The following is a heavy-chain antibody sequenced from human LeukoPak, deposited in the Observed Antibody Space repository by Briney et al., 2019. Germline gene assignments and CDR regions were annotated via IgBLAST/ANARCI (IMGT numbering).Heavy chain of an antibody. J-gene: IGHJ4*02. D-gene: IGHD5-24*01. CDR2: ISYDGSNK. Sequence: PGGSLRLSCAASGFTFSSYGMHWVRQAPGKGLEWVAVISYDGSNKYYADSVKGRFTISRDNSKSTLYLQMNSLRAEDTAIYYCAKDLEARGGYNPEYWGQGTLVTVSS. CDR1: GFTFSSYG. V-gene: IGHV3-30*18. CDR3: AKDLEARGGYNPEY.